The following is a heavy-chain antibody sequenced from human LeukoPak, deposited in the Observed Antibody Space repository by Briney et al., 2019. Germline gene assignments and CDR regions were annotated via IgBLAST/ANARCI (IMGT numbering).Heavy chain of an antibody. CDR3: AKDTTVVVIHDAFDI. V-gene: IGHV3-48*03. D-gene: IGHD3-22*01. J-gene: IGHJ3*02. CDR2: ISSSGSTI. CDR1: GFTFSSYE. Sequence: GGSLRLSCAASGFTFSSYEMNWVRQAPGKGLEWVSYISSSGSTIYYADSVKGRFTISRDNSKNTLYLQMNSLRAEDTAVYYCAKDTTVVVIHDAFDIWGQGTMVTVSS.